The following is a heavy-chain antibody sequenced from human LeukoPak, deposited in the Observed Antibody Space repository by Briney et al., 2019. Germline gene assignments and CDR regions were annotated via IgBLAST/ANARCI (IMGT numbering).Heavy chain of an antibody. Sequence: PGGSLRLSCAASGFTFSSYSMNWVRQAPGKGLEWVAAISTTSGNIYYADSVKGRFTIFRDNAKNSLYLQMNSLRVEDTALYYCARRAPSHDFDDWGQGTLVTVSS. CDR1: GFTFSSYS. V-gene: IGHV3-21*01. CDR3: ARRAPSHDFDD. CDR2: ISTTSGNI. J-gene: IGHJ4*02.